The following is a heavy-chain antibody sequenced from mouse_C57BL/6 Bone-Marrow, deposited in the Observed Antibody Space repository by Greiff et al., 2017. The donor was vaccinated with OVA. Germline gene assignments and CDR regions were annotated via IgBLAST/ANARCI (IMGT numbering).Heavy chain of an antibody. Sequence: EVKLVESGGGLVKPGGSLKLSCAASGFTFSSYAMSWVRQTPAKRLEWVATISDGGSYNYYSDNVKGRFPITRANATNNLFQHMSQLKTEDTAMYYSARGYDRNYCDYWGQGTTLTVSS. CDR2: ISDGGSYN. J-gene: IGHJ2*01. D-gene: IGHD2-14*01. V-gene: IGHV5-4*03. CDR3: ARGYDRNYCDY. CDR1: GFTFSSYA.